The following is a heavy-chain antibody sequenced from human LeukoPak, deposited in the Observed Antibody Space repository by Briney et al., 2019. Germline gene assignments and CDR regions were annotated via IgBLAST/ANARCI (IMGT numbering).Heavy chain of an antibody. Sequence: GESLRLSCAASGLTVSSNYMSWVRQAPGKTLDWDLFIYSGASTYYADSGKARFTISRDNSKNSLYLQMNSLRAEDTAVYYCAREWEDGWFDPWGQGTLVTVSS. CDR1: GLTVSSNY. V-gene: IGHV3-53*01. J-gene: IGHJ5*02. CDR2: IYSGAST. CDR3: AREWEDGWFDP. D-gene: IGHD5-24*01.